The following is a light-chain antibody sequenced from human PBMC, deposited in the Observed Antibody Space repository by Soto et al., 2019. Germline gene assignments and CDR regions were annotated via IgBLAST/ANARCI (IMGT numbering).Light chain of an antibody. CDR3: ATWDDSLNGYV. Sequence: QSVLTQPPSASGTPGQRVTISCSGSSSNIGSNTVNWYQQLPGMAPKLLIYSNNQRPSGVPDRFSGSKSGTSASLAISGLQSEDEADYYCATWDDSLNGYVFGNGTKLTVL. CDR1: SSNIGSNT. J-gene: IGLJ1*01. V-gene: IGLV1-44*01. CDR2: SNN.